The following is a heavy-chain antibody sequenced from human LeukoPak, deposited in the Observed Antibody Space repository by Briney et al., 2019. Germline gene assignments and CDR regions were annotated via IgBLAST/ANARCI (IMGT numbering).Heavy chain of an antibody. CDR3: SKGAFDI. CDR2: INWNSNSI. J-gene: IGHJ3*02. Sequence: GGSLRLSCAASGFTFDDYAMHWVRQAPGKGLEWVSGINWNSNSIGYADSVKGRFTISRDNAKNSLYLQMNSLRPEDTALYYCSKGAFDIWGQGTMVTVSS. V-gene: IGHV3-9*01. CDR1: GFTFDDYA.